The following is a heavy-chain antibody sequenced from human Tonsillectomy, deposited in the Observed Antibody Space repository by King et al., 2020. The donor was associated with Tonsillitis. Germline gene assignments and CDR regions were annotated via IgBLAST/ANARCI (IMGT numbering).Heavy chain of an antibody. Sequence: QLVQSGAEVKKPGSSVKVSCKASGGSLSSYTISWVRQAPGQGLEWMGGIIPMFGTVNYAQKFQGRVTITADESTSTAYMEMSSLRSEDTAVYYCAREGNYYDSSGSNIDALDIWGQGTMVTVSS. CDR3: AREGNYYDSSGSNIDALDI. CDR1: GGSLSSYT. V-gene: IGHV1-69*01. CDR2: IIPMFGTV. D-gene: IGHD3-22*01. J-gene: IGHJ3*02.